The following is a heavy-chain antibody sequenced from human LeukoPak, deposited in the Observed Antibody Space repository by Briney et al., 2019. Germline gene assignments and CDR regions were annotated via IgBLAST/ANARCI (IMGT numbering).Heavy chain of an antibody. V-gene: IGHV3-23*01. D-gene: IGHD1-26*01. J-gene: IGHJ4*02. CDR3: AKAAVGDVFSFDY. Sequence: GGSLRLSCAASGFTFSSYGMSWVRQAPGKGLEWVSGIRGSGDRTFYADSVKGRFTISRDNSENTVYLQMSSLRVEDTAVYYCAKAAVGDVFSFDYWGQGTLVTVSS. CDR1: GFTFSSYG. CDR2: IRGSGDRT.